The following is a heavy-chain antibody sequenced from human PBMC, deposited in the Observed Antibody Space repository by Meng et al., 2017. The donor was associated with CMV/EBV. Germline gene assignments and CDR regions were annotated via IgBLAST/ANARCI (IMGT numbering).Heavy chain of an antibody. CDR3: ARGGIAAAGPFDY. D-gene: IGHD6-13*01. CDR2: INHSGST. V-gene: IGHV4-34*01. J-gene: IGHJ4*02. Sequence: WGTGLLKPSEPLSLTCAVYGGHFGGYDWSWLRQPPGKGLEWIGEINHSGSTNYNPSLKSRVTISVDTSKNQFSLKLSSVTAADTAVYYCARGGIAAAGPFDYWGQGTLVTVSS. CDR1: GGHFGGYD.